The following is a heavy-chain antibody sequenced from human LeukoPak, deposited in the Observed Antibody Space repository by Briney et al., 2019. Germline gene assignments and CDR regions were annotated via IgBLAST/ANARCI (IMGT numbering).Heavy chain of an antibody. J-gene: IGHJ5*02. V-gene: IGHV4-39*01. Sequence: PSETLSLTCTVSGASISTSDFYWGWIRQPPGKGLEWIGSIYFSGNTYYNPSLKSRATISVDTSKNQFSLKLSSVTAADTAVYYCARHPTGYCSSTSCFNWFDPWGQGTLVTVSS. D-gene: IGHD2-2*01. CDR1: GASISTSDFY. CDR2: IYFSGNT. CDR3: ARHPTGYCSSTSCFNWFDP.